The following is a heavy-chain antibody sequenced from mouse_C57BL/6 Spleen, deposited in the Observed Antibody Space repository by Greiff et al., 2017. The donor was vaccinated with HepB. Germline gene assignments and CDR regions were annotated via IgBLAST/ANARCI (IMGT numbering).Heavy chain of an antibody. V-gene: IGHV1-22*01. Sequence: VQLQQSGPELVKPGASVKMSCKASGYTFTDYNMHWVKQSHGKSLEWIGYINPNNGGTSYNQKFKGKATLTVNKSSSTAYMELRSLTSEDSAVYYCARGGYYRSNPFAYWGQGTLVTVSA. CDR3: ARGGYYRSNPFAY. CDR2: INPNNGGT. D-gene: IGHD1-1*01. CDR1: GYTFTDYN. J-gene: IGHJ3*01.